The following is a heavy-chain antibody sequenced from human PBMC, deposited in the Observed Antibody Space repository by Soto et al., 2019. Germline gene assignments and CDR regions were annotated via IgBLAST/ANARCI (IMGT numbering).Heavy chain of an antibody. CDR2: ISNDGSDK. CDR1: GFTFNNYG. V-gene: IGHV3-30*18. D-gene: IGHD6-13*01. Sequence: QVQLVESGGGVVQPGRSLRLSCAASGFTFNNYGMHWVRQAPGKGLEWVATISNDGSDKYYADSVKGRLTISRDNSKNTGYRHMNRLRAEETAVYYCAKDQGTAAYHGIDWGQGTMVTVSS. J-gene: IGHJ3*01. CDR3: AKDQGTAAYHGID.